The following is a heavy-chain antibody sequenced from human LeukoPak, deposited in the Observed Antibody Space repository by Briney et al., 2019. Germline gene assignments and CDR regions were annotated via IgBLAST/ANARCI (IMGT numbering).Heavy chain of an antibody. CDR3: AKGCTLFWLKDAFDV. V-gene: IGHV3-30*18. CDR1: GFSFSSYG. J-gene: IGHJ3*01. CDR2: ISYDGSDK. D-gene: IGHD3-9*01. Sequence: PGESLRLSCAASGFSFSSYGMHWVRQAPGKGLEWVAIISYDGSDKYYADSVKGRFTISRDNSKNTLYLQMNSLRAEDTYVYYCAKGCTLFWLKDAFDVWGQGTMVTVSS.